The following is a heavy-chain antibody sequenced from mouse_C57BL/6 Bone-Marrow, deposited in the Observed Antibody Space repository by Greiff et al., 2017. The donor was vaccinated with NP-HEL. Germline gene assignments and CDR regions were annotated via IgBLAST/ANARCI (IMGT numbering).Heavy chain of an antibody. CDR3: ARGGDSSRYYFDY. D-gene: IGHD3-2*02. V-gene: IGHV3-6*01. Sequence: EVQLVESGPGLVKPSQSLSLTCSVTGYSITSGYYWNWIRQFPGNKLEWMGYISYDGSNNYNPSLKNRISITRDTSKNQFFLKLNSVTTEDTATYYCARGGDSSRYYFDYWGQGTTLTVSS. CDR2: ISYDGSN. CDR1: GYSITSGYY. J-gene: IGHJ2*01.